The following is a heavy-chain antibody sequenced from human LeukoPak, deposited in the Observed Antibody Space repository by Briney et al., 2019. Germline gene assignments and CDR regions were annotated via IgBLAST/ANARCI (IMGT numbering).Heavy chain of an antibody. CDR1: GGSIGSYY. CDR3: ARGFETGSIDY. Sequence: SETLSLTCTVSGGSIGSYYWSWIRQPPGRGLEWIGYIYYSGSTNYNPSLKSRVTISVVTSKNQFSLKLSSVTAADTAVYYCARGFETGSIDYWGQGTLVTVSS. CDR2: IYYSGST. J-gene: IGHJ4*02. D-gene: IGHD3-9*01. V-gene: IGHV4-59*01.